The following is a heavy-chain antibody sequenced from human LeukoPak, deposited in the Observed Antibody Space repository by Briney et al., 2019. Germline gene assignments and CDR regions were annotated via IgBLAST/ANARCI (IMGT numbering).Heavy chain of an antibody. Sequence: ASVKVSCKASGYTFTGYYMHWVRQAPGQGLEWMGWINPNSGDTNYSQKFQGRVSMTRDTSINTAYMELSRLTSDDTAVYYCARDLYSSGWTYAFDIWGQGTMVTVSS. D-gene: IGHD6-19*01. V-gene: IGHV1-2*02. CDR3: ARDLYSSGWTYAFDI. CDR1: GYTFTGYY. J-gene: IGHJ3*02. CDR2: INPNSGDT.